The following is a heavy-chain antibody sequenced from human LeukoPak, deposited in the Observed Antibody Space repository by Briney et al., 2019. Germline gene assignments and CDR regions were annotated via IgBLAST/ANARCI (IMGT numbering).Heavy chain of an antibody. CDR3: AKSFSGYLYYFDY. CDR2: IRYDGSNK. CDR1: GFTFSSYG. Sequence: PGGSLRLSCAASGFTFSSYGMHWVRQAPGKGLEWVAFIRYDGSNKYYADSVKGRFTISRDNSKNTLYLQMNNLRAEDTAVYYCAKSFSGYLYYFDYWGQGTLVTVSS. D-gene: IGHD3-22*01. V-gene: IGHV3-30*02. J-gene: IGHJ4*02.